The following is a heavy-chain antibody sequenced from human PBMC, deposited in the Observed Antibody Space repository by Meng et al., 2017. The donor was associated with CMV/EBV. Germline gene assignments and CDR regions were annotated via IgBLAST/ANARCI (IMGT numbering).Heavy chain of an antibody. CDR3: ARAEGNEYYFDY. Sequence: SETLSLTCTVSGYSISSGYYWGWIRQPPGKGLEWIGSIYHSGSTYYNPSLKSRVTISVDTSKNQFSLKLSSVTAADTAVYYCARAEGNEYYFDYWGQGTLVTVSS. V-gene: IGHV4-38-2*02. CDR1: GYSISSGYY. J-gene: IGHJ4*02. CDR2: IYHSGST. D-gene: IGHD1-1*01.